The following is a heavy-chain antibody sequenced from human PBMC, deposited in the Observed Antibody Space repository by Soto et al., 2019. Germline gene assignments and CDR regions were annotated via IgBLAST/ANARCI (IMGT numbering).Heavy chain of an antibody. CDR2: IYLSGST. D-gene: IGHD5-12*01. CDR1: GGSISSGGYY. J-gene: IGHJ5*02. Sequence: QVQLQESGPGLVKPSQTLSLTCTVSGGSISSGGYYWNWIRQYPGKGLEWIGYIYLSGSTYYNPSLKSRVTLSVDTSKNQFSLKLSSVTAADTAVYYCARDQGGYNGRNWFDPWGQGTLVIVSS. V-gene: IGHV4-31*03. CDR3: ARDQGGYNGRNWFDP.